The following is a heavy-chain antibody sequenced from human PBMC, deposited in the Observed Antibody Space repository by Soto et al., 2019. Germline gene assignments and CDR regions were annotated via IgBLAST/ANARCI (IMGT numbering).Heavy chain of an antibody. CDR2: IYYSGIT. D-gene: IGHD5-18*01. CDR3: ARGDTAMVYYYGMDV. CDR1: GGSISSYY. V-gene: IGHV4-59*01. Sequence: TSETLSLTCTVSGGSISSYYWSWIRQPPGKGLEWIGYIYYSGITNYNPSLKSRVTISVDTSKNQFSLKLSSVTAADTAVYYCARGDTAMVYYYGMDVWGQGTTVTVSS. J-gene: IGHJ6*02.